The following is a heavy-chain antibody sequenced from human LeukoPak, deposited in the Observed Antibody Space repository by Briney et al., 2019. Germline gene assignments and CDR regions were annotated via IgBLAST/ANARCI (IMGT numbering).Heavy chain of an antibody. J-gene: IGHJ4*02. V-gene: IGHV4-34*01. CDR2: INHSGST. Sequence: SETLSLTCAVSGGSISSGGYYWSWIRQPPGKGLEWIGEINHSGSTNYNPSLKSRVTISVDTSKNQFSLKLSSVTAADTAVYYCARGQWLDLPPLGYWGQGTLVTVSS. D-gene: IGHD6-19*01. CDR1: GGSISSGGYY. CDR3: ARGQWLDLPPLGY.